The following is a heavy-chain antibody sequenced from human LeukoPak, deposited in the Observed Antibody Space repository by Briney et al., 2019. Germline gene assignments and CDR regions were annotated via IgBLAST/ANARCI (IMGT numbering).Heavy chain of an antibody. CDR2: IRYDGSNK. CDR1: GFTFSSYG. D-gene: IGHD3-10*01. V-gene: IGHV3-30*02. Sequence: GGSLRPSCAAPGFTFSSYGMHWVRQAPGKGLEWVAFIRYDGSNKYYADSVKGRFTISRDNSKNTLYLQMNSLRAEDTAVYYCAKMLGDMVRGVIIPSSLGYWGQGTLVTVSS. J-gene: IGHJ4*02. CDR3: AKMLGDMVRGVIIPSSLGY.